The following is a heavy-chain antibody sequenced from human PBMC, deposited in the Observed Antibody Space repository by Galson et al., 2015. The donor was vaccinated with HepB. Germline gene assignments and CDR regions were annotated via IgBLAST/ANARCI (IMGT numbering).Heavy chain of an antibody. CDR3: VRANDYSDNTSPTSKRAFDI. CDR1: GFTFSDYY. D-gene: IGHD3-22*01. Sequence: SLRLSCAASGFTFSDYYMSWVRQTPGQSLEWIIYIDSSGNHLFYVDSVKGRFTISRDNAKNSLFLQMNSLRAEDTAIYFCVRANDYSDNTSPTSKRAFDIWGQGTMVTVSS. V-gene: IGHV3-11*01. J-gene: IGHJ3*02. CDR2: IDSSGNHL.